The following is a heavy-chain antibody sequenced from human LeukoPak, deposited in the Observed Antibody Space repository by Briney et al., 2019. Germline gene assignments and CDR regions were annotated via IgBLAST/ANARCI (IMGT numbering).Heavy chain of an antibody. J-gene: IGHJ4*02. V-gene: IGHV4-39*07. CDR2: IYYSRST. Sequence: PSETLSLTCTVSGGSISSSSYYWGWIRQPPGKGLEWIGSIYYSRSTYYNPSLKSRVTISVDTSKNQFSLKLSSVTAADTAVYYCAREGYAPFDYWGQGTLVTVSS. D-gene: IGHD2-2*01. CDR3: AREGYAPFDY. CDR1: GGSISSSSYY.